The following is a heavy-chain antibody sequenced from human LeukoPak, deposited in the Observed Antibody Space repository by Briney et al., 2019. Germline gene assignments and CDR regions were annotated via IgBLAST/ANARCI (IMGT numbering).Heavy chain of an antibody. CDR2: IYYTGNT. Sequence: SETLSLTCTVPGGSISSSSYYWGWIRQPPGKGLEWIGTIYYTGNTYYNPSLKSRVTISVDTPKSQFSLKLSSVTAADTAVYYCARLLTVAGRIDYWGQGTLVTVSS. J-gene: IGHJ4*02. V-gene: IGHV4-39*01. CDR3: ARLLTVAGRIDY. D-gene: IGHD6-19*01. CDR1: GGSISSSSYY.